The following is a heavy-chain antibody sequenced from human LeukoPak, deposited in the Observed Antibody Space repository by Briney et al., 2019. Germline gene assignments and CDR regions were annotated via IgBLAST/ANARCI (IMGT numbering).Heavy chain of an antibody. D-gene: IGHD3-10*01. CDR1: AITFSSHA. Sequence: GGSLRLSCEVSAITFSSHAMSWVRQAPGKGLEWVSSISGSGATTYYADSVKGRFTISRDDSKNTLYLQMNSLRAGDTALYYCARDTDSYGPTPDLDYWGQGTLVAVSS. CDR3: ARDTDSYGPTPDLDY. CDR2: ISGSGATT. J-gene: IGHJ4*02. V-gene: IGHV3-23*01.